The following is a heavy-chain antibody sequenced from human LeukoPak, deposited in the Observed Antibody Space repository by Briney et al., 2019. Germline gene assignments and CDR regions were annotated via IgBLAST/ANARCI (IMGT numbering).Heavy chain of an antibody. J-gene: IGHJ5*02. D-gene: IGHD2-15*01. CDR1: GFTFRSYW. Sequence: GGYLRLSCAASGFTFRSYWMSWVRQAPGKGLEWVAKMKGSEEYYVDFVQGRFTISRDNAKNSAYLQMNSLRVGDTAVYYCTRWARYCSEGSWYSWFDPWGQGTLVTVSS. CDR3: TRWARYCSEGSWYSWFDP. V-gene: IGHV3-7*01. CDR2: MKGSEE.